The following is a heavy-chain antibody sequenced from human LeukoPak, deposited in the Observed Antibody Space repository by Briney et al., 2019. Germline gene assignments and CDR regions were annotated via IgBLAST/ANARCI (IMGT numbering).Heavy chain of an antibody. Sequence: GASVKVSCKASGYTFTSYGISWVRQAPGQGLEWMGWISAYNGNTNYAQKLQGRVTMTTDTSTSTAYMELRSLRSDDTAVYYCARDYYDSSGYYEPFDYWGQGTLVTVSS. D-gene: IGHD3-22*01. V-gene: IGHV1-18*01. J-gene: IGHJ4*02. CDR1: GYTFTSYG. CDR3: ARDYYDSSGYYEPFDY. CDR2: ISAYNGNT.